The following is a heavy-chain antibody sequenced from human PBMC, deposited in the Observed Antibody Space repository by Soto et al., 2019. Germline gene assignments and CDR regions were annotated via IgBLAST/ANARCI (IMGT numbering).Heavy chain of an antibody. J-gene: IGHJ4*02. CDR1: GFTFSSYG. CDR2: ISYDGSNK. D-gene: IGHD6-6*01. Sequence: QVQLVESGGGVVQPGRSLRLSCAASGFTFSSYGMHWVRQAPGKGLEWVAVISYDGSNKYYADSVKGRFTISRDNSKNTLYLQMNSLRAEDTAVYYGAKDFSSSLDYWGQGTLVTVSS. CDR3: AKDFSSSLDY. V-gene: IGHV3-30*18.